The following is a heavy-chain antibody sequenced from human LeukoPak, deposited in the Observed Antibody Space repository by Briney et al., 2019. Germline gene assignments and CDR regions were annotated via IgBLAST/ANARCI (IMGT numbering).Heavy chain of an antibody. CDR3: ARDLNGSENDY. CDR1: GFTFSDYY. V-gene: IGHV3-11*06. Sequence: KAGGSLRLSCAASGFTFSDYYMGWIRQAPGKGLEWVSYISSSSSYTNYADSVKGRFTISRDDAKNSLYLQMNSLRAEDTAVYYCARDLNGSENDYWGQGTLVTVSS. D-gene: IGHD3-10*01. CDR2: ISSSSSYT. J-gene: IGHJ4*02.